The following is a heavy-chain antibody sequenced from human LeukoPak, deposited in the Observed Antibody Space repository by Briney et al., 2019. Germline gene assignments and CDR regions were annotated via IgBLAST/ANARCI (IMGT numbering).Heavy chain of an antibody. Sequence: ASVKVSCKASGYTFTSYDINWVRQATGQGREWMGWMNPNSGNTGYAQKFQGRVTMTRNTSISTAYMELSSLRSEDTAVYYCASGCSGGSCYRIRAFDIWGQGTMVTVSS. CDR3: ASGCSGGSCYRIRAFDI. V-gene: IGHV1-8*01. D-gene: IGHD2-15*01. CDR2: MNPNSGNT. J-gene: IGHJ3*02. CDR1: GYTFTSYD.